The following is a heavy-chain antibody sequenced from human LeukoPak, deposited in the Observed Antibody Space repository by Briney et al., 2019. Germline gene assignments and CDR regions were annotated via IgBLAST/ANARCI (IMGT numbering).Heavy chain of an antibody. J-gene: IGHJ4*02. CDR3: VRGGPNKSGWTLDY. CDR2: FNSDTGNT. D-gene: IGHD6-19*01. V-gene: IGHV1-3*01. Sequence: ASVKVSCKASGYTFTSYYMHWVRQAPGQRLEWMGWFNSDTGNTEYSQKFQGRVTISRDTSANTAYMELNRLRPEDTAVFYCVRGGPNKSGWTLDYWGQGTLVTVSS. CDR1: GYTFTSYY.